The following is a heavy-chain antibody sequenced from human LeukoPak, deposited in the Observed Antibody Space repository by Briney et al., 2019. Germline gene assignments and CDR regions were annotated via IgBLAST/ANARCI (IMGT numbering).Heavy chain of an antibody. CDR2: ISWNSGSI. J-gene: IGHJ4*02. CDR3: AKAKGGFGVVTRYYFDY. Sequence: GGSLRLSCAASGFTFDDYAMHWVRRAPGKGLEWVSGISWNSGSIGYADSVKGRFTISRDNAKNSLYLQMNSLRAEDTALYYCAKAKGGFGVVTRYYFDYWGQGTLVTVSS. V-gene: IGHV3-9*01. CDR1: GFTFDDYA. D-gene: IGHD3-3*01.